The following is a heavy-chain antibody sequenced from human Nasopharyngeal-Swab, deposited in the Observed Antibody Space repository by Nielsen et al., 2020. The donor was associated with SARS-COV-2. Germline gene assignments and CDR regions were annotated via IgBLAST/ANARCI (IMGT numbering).Heavy chain of an antibody. Sequence: ASVKVSFKASGYTFTSYGISWVRQAPGQGLEWMGWISAYNGNTNYAQKLQGRVTMTTDTSTSTAYMELRSLRSDDTAVYYCARKPGIAAAGTLDYWGQGTLVTVSS. CDR1: GYTFTSYG. V-gene: IGHV1-18*04. J-gene: IGHJ4*02. CDR2: ISAYNGNT. CDR3: ARKPGIAAAGTLDY. D-gene: IGHD6-13*01.